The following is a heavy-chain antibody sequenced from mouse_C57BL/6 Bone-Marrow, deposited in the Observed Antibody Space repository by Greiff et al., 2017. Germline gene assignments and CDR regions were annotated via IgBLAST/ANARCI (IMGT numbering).Heavy chain of an antibody. D-gene: IGHD1-1*01. J-gene: IGHJ1*03. Sequence: QVLLKQSGPELVKPGASVKISCKASGYTFTDCYINWLKQRPGQELLWIVWFFPGSGSTYYNEKFKGKATLTVDKSSSTAYMLLSSLTSEDSAVYFCARDDYCSSELNCYFDVWGTGTTVTVSS. CDR3: ARDDYCSSELNCYFDV. CDR2: FFPGSGST. V-gene: IGHV1-75*01. CDR1: GYTFTDCY.